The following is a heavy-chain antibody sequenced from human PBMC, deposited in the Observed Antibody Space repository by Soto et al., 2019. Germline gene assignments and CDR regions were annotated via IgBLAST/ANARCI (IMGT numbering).Heavy chain of an antibody. J-gene: IGHJ4*02. V-gene: IGHV3-30*18. CDR3: AKETSSPTVRYFDY. Sequence: PGGSLRLSCAASGFTFSSYGMHWVRQAPGKGLEWVAVISYDGSNKYYADSVKGRFTISRDNSKNTLYLQMNSLRAEDTAVYYCAKETSSPTVRYFDYWGQGT. CDR1: GFTFSSYG. CDR2: ISYDGSNK.